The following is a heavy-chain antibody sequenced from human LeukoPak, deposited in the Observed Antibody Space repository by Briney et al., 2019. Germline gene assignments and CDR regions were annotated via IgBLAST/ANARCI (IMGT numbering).Heavy chain of an antibody. CDR3: ARDQHYYDSREFDY. CDR1: GFTFSDYY. CDR2: ISSSGSTI. D-gene: IGHD3-22*01. V-gene: IGHV3-11*01. J-gene: IGHJ4*02. Sequence: GGSLRLSCAASGFTFSDYYMSWIRQAPGKGLEWVSYISSSGSTIYYADSVKGRFTISRDNAKNSLYLQMNSLRAEDTAVYYCARDQHYYDSREFDYWGQGTLVTVSS.